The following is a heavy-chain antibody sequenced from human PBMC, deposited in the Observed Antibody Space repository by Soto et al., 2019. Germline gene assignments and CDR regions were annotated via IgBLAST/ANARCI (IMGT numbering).Heavy chain of an antibody. CDR3: ARVREHDFWSGYSSVYYYYGMDV. D-gene: IGHD3-3*01. CDR1: GGTFSSYA. Sequence: QVQLEQSGAEVKKPGSSVKVSCKASGGTFSSYAISWVRQAPGQGLEWMGGIIPIFGTANYAQKFQGRVTITADESTSTAYMELSSLISEDTAVYYCARVREHDFWSGYSSVYYYYGMDVWGQGTTVTVSS. J-gene: IGHJ6*02. CDR2: IIPIFGTA. V-gene: IGHV1-69*01.